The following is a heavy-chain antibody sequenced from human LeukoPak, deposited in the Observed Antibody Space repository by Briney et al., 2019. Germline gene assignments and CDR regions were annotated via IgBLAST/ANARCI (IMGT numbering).Heavy chain of an antibody. CDR2: INPNSGGT. CDR1: GYTFTGYY. D-gene: IGHD6-13*01. Sequence: ASVKVSCKASGYTFTGYYMHWVRQAPGRGLEWMGWINPNSGGTNYAQKFQGRVTMTRDTSISTAYMELSRLRSDDTAVYYCARGSSSQRGQYYFDYWGQGTLATVSS. V-gene: IGHV1-2*02. J-gene: IGHJ4*02. CDR3: ARGSSSQRGQYYFDY.